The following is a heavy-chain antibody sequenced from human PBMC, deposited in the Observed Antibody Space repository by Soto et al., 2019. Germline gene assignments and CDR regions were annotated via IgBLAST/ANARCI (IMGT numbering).Heavy chain of an antibody. Sequence: SVKVSCKASGGTFSSYAISWVRQAPGPGLEWMGGIIPIFGTANYAQKFQGRVTITADKSTSTAYMELSSLRSEDTAVYYCAAGPRGTYYDFWSGLKYYYYYYGMDVWGPGTTATVSS. CDR3: AAGPRGTYYDFWSGLKYYYYYYGMDV. J-gene: IGHJ6*02. CDR1: GGTFSSYA. CDR2: IIPIFGTA. V-gene: IGHV1-69*06. D-gene: IGHD3-3*01.